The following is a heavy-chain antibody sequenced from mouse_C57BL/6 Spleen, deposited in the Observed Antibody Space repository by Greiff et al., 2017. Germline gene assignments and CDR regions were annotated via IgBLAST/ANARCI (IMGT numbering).Heavy chain of an antibody. CDR1: GFTFSDYY. Sequence: EVNVVESEGGLVQPGSSMKLSCTASGFTFSDYYMAWVRQVPEKGLEWVANINYDGSSTYYLDSLKSRFIISRDNAKNILYLQRSSLKSEDTATYYCAREGSSGSVLVDYWGQGTTLTVSS. J-gene: IGHJ2*01. D-gene: IGHD3-2*02. V-gene: IGHV5-16*01. CDR3: AREGSSGSVLVDY. CDR2: INYDGSST.